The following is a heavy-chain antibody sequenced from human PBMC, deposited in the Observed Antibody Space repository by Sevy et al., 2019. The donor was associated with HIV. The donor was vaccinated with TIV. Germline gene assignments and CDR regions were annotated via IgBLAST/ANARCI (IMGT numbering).Heavy chain of an antibody. Sequence: SETLSLTCAVYGGSFSGYYWSWIRQPPGKGLEWIGEINHSGSTSYNPSLKSRVTISVDTSKNQFSLKLSSVTAADTAVYYCASQNEMVEMATITRNWFDPWGQGTLVTVSS. V-gene: IGHV4-34*01. J-gene: IGHJ5*02. CDR2: INHSGST. CDR3: ASQNEMVEMATITRNWFDP. CDR1: GGSFSGYY. D-gene: IGHD5-12*01.